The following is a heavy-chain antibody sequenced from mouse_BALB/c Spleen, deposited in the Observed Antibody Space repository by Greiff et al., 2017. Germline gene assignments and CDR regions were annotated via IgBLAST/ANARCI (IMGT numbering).Heavy chain of an antibody. CDR1: GYTFSSYW. Sequence: QVQLKQSGAELMKPGASVKISCKATGYTFSSYWIEWVKQRPGHGLEWIGEILPGSGSTNYNEKFKGKATFTADTSSNTAYMQLSSLTSEDSAVYYCANYVLAMDYWGQGTSVTVSS. CDR3: ANYVLAMDY. D-gene: IGHD1-1*02. CDR2: ILPGSGST. V-gene: IGHV1-9*01. J-gene: IGHJ4*01.